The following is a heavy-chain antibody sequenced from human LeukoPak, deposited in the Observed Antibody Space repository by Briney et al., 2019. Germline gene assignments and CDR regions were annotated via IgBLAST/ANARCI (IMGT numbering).Heavy chain of an antibody. CDR3: ARHPTLTSGGNFDY. CDR2: LYNTETP. V-gene: IGHV4-39*01. Sequence: PSETLSLTCSVSGGSISGSSYSWGGIGQPPGKGLEGIGSLYNTETPYYNPSLQSRVTISVDTSKNQLSLKLSSVTAADTAVYYCARHPTLTSGGNFDYWGQGTLVTVSS. D-gene: IGHD1-14*01. J-gene: IGHJ4*02. CDR1: GGSISGSSYS.